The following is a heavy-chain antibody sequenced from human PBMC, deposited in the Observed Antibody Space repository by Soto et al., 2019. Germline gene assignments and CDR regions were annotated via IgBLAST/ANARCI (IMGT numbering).Heavy chain of an antibody. CDR1: GDSISSSTYF. J-gene: IGHJ4*02. CDR3: ARHLGEGYFDY. Sequence: QLQLQESGPGLVKPSETLSLTCTVSGDSISSSTYFWGWVRQPPGKGLEWIGSIYYSGSAYYNPSLKSRVTISVDTSKNHFSLKLSSVTGADPAVYYCARHLGEGYFDYWGQGTLVTVSS. V-gene: IGHV4-39*01. CDR2: IYYSGSA.